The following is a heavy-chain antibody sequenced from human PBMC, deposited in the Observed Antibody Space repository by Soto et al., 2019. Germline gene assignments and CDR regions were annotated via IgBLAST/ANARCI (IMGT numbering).Heavy chain of an antibody. D-gene: IGHD4-17*01. V-gene: IGHV3-30-3*01. Sequence: QEQLVESGGGVVQPGRSLRLSCAASGFSFSSYAMHWVRQAPGKGLEWVAIISYDGSNKYYADSVKGRFTISRDNSKNTLYLQMNSLRPEDTAVYYCARDLADVYGGKVGYFQQWGQGTLVTVSS. CDR3: ARDLADVYGGKVGYFQQ. J-gene: IGHJ1*01. CDR2: ISYDGSNK. CDR1: GFSFSSYA.